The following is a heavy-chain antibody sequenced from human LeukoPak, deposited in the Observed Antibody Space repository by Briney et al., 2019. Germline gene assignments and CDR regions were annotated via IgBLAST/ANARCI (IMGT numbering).Heavy chain of an antibody. Sequence: SETLSLTCAVYGGSFSGYYWSWIRQPPGKGLEWIGEINHSGSTNYNPSLKSRVTISVDTSKNQFSLKLSSVTAADTAVYYCARVPYVRYSGGWYSDYWGQGTLVTVSS. CDR3: ARVPYVRYSGGWYSDY. CDR1: GGSFSGYY. J-gene: IGHJ4*02. D-gene: IGHD6-19*01. CDR2: INHSGST. V-gene: IGHV4-34*01.